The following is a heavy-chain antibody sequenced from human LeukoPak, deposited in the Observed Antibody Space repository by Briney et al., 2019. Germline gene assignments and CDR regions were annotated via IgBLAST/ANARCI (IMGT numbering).Heavy chain of an antibody. J-gene: IGHJ4*02. D-gene: IGHD3-22*01. CDR3: AKTYYFGRNYYDSSGYYFDY. CDR1: GFTFSSYA. CDR2: ISGSGGST. V-gene: IGHV3-23*01. Sequence: PGGSLRLSCSASGFTFSSYAMHWVRQAPGKGLEWVSVISGSGGSTYYADSVKGRFTISRDNSKNTLYLQMNSLRAEDTAVYYCAKTYYFGRNYYDSSGYYFDYWGQGTLVTVSS.